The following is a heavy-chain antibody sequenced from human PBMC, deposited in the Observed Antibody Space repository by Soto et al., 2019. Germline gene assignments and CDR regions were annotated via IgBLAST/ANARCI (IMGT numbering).Heavy chain of an antibody. J-gene: IGHJ4*02. V-gene: IGHV1-18*01. CDR2: INAYNGDT. CDR3: AREVAAAGGEYDY. CDR1: GYTFTSYG. Sequence: QVQLVQSGAEEKNPGASVKVSCMASGYTFTSYGIGWVRQAPGQGLEWMGWINAYNGDTNYAQKVQARVTMTTDTSTSTAYMEVRSLRSDDTAVYYCAREVAAAGGEYDYWGQGTLVTVSS. D-gene: IGHD6-13*01.